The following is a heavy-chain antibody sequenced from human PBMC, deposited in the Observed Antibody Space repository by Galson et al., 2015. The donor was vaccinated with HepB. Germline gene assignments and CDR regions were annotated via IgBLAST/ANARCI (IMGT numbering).Heavy chain of an antibody. D-gene: IGHD2-2*02. V-gene: IGHV3-23*01. CDR3: ANHLKRVVPAALRY. CDR1: GFTFSSYA. Sequence: SLRLSCAASGFTFSSYAMSWVRQAPGKGLEWVSAISGSGGSTYYADSVKGRFTISRDNSKNTLYLQMNSLRAEDTAVYYCANHLKRVVPAALRYWGQGTLVTVSS. CDR2: ISGSGGST. J-gene: IGHJ4*02.